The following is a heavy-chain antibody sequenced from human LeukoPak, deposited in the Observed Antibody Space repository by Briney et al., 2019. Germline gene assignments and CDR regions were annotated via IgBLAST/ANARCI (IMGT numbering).Heavy chain of an antibody. V-gene: IGHV3-23*01. CDR1: GFTFSSYA. CDR2: FSGGGSP. D-gene: IGHD2-2*02. J-gene: IGHJ4*02. CDR3: AKGKVVPATIYDY. Sequence: PGGSLRLSCAASGFTFSSYAMSWVRQAPGKGLEWVSGFSGGGSPDYADSVKGRFTISRDNSKNTLYLQMNSLRAEDTAIYYCAKGKVVPATIYDYWGQGTLVTVSS.